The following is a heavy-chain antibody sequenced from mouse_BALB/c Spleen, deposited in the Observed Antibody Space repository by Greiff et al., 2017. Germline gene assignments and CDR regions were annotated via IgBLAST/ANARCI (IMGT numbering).Heavy chain of an antibody. V-gene: IGHV3-6*02. J-gene: IGHJ2*01. CDR3: ARGGGYDYDDFDY. CDR1: GYSITSGYY. D-gene: IGHD2-4*01. CDR2: ISYDGSN. Sequence: ESGPGLVKPSQSLSLTCSVTGYSITSGYYWNWIRQFPGNKLEWMGYISYDGSNNYNPSLKNRISITRDTSKNQFFLKLNSVTTEDTATYYCARGGGYDYDDFDYWGQGTTLTVSS.